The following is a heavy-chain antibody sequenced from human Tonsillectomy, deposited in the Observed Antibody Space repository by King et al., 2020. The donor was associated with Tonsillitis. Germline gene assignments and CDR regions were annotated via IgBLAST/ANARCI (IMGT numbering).Heavy chain of an antibody. V-gene: IGHV3-49*03. CDR2: IRSKAYGGTT. CDR1: GFTFGDYA. CDR3: TRDRADTVTTFDY. J-gene: IGHJ4*02. Sequence: VQLVQSGGGLVQPGRSLRLSCTASGFTFGDYAMSWFRQAPGKGLEWVGFIRSKAYGGTTEYAASVKGRLTNSRDESKRIAYLQMNSLKTEDTAVYDCTRDRADTVTTFDYWGRGTLVSVPS. D-gene: IGHD4-17*01.